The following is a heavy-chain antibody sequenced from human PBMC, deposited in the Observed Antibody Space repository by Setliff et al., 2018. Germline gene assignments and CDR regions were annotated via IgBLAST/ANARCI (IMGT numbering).Heavy chain of an antibody. D-gene: IGHD1-7*01. Sequence: PGGSLRLSCAPSRFTFSNYWMSWVRQAPGKGLEWVANIKEDGSEKYYVDSVKGRSTISRDNAKNSLDLQMDSLRADDTAVYYCTRSRGTTVYDYWGQGTLVTVSS. V-gene: IGHV3-7*03. J-gene: IGHJ4*02. CDR1: RFTFSNYW. CDR3: TRSRGTTVYDY. CDR2: IKEDGSEK.